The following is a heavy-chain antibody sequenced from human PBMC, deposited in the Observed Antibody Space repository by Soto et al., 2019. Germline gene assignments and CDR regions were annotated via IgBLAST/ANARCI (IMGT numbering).Heavy chain of an antibody. CDR3: AKDLPDIVVVVASTSNYYFDY. CDR1: GFTFSSYA. V-gene: IGHV3-23*01. Sequence: EVQLLESGGGLVQPGGSLRLSCAASGFTFSSYAMSWVRQAAGKGLEWVSAISGSGGSTYYADSVKGRFTISRDNSKNTLYLQMISLRAEDTAVYYCAKDLPDIVVVVASTSNYYFDYWGQGTLVTVSS. D-gene: IGHD2-15*01. J-gene: IGHJ4*02. CDR2: ISGSGGST.